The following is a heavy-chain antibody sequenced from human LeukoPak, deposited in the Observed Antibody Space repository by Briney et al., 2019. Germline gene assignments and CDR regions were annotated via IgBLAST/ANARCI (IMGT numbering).Heavy chain of an antibody. Sequence: PSETLSLTCGVSGGSIGSTNWWSWVRQPPGQGLEWIGEISLAGRTNYNPSLNGRVTMSLDESSNQLSLNLTSVTAADTAIYYCSGESGAFCPFGYWGQGTLVIVPS. CDR3: SGESGAFCPFGY. J-gene: IGHJ4*02. CDR2: ISLAGRT. CDR1: GGSIGSTNW. D-gene: IGHD1-26*01. V-gene: IGHV4-4*02.